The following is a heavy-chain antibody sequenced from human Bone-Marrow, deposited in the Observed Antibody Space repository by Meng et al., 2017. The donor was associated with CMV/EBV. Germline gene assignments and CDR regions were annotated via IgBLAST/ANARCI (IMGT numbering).Heavy chain of an antibody. J-gene: IGHJ6*02. CDR3: ERGRVFLGYCSSTSCYIYSPYYYYGMDV. D-gene: IGHD2-2*02. CDR1: GGSFSGYY. V-gene: IGHV4-34*01. Sequence: SETLSLTCAVYGGSFSGYYCSWIRQPPGKGMEWDGEINHSGSTNYNPSLKSRVPTTVDTAKNQFSLKLSSVTAADTAVYYCERGRVFLGYCSSTSCYIYSPYYYYGMDVWGQGTTVTVSS. CDR2: INHSGST.